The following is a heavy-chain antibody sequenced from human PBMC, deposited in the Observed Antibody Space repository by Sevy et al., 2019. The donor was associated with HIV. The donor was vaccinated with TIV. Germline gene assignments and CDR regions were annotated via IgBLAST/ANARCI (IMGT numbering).Heavy chain of an antibody. CDR3: TRGLATADTPEYYFDY. Sequence: GGSLRLSCTTSGFTFDDYAMSWFRQAPGKGLEWVAFITRNSYEAYGGTTDYAASVKGRFIISRDDSKCIAYLQMNSRKTEATAVDYCTRGLATADTPEYYFDYWGQGTLVTVSS. CDR1: GFTFDDYA. D-gene: IGHD5-12*01. J-gene: IGHJ4*02. CDR2: ITRNSYEAYGGTT. V-gene: IGHV3-49*03.